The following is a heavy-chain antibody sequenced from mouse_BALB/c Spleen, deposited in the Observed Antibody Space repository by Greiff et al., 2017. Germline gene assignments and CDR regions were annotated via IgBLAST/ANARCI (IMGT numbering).Heavy chain of an antibody. CDR2: ISYSGST. CDR3: ARRDYGSSAWFAY. Sequence: DVQLQESGPGLVKPSQSLSLTCTVTGYSITSDYAWNWIRQFPGNKLEWMGYISYSGSTSYNPSLKSRISITRDTSKNQFFLQLNSVTTEDTATYYCARRDYGSSAWFAYWGQGTTLTVSS. CDR1: GYSITSDYA. D-gene: IGHD1-1*01. V-gene: IGHV3-2*02. J-gene: IGHJ2*01.